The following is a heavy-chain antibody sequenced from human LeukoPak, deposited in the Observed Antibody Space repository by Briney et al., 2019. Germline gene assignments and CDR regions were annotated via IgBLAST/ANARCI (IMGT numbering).Heavy chain of an antibody. CDR3: ARLMIAAAGTPTFDY. V-gene: IGHV4-59*08. CDR2: IYYSGST. D-gene: IGHD6-13*01. CDR1: GGSISSYY. J-gene: IGHJ4*02. Sequence: SETLSLTCTVSGGSISSYYWSWIRQPPGKGLEWIGYIYYSGSTNYNPSLKSRVTISVDTSKNQFSLKLSSVTAADTAVYYCARLMIAAAGTPTFDYWGQGTLVTVSS.